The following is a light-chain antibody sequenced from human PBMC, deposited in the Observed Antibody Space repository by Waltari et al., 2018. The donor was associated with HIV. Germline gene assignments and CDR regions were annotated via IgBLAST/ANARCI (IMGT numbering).Light chain of an antibody. CDR1: NSDVGLYNL. V-gene: IGLV2-14*01. CDR2: GVD. CDR3: SSYTNIDTLV. Sequence: QSALTQPASVSGSPGQSITISCPGTNSDVGLYNLVSWYRRHPGKAPQLVIYGVDSRPSGVSDRFSGSKSGNTASLTISTLQAEDEADYYCSSYTNIDTLVFGGGTKLTVL. J-gene: IGLJ3*02.